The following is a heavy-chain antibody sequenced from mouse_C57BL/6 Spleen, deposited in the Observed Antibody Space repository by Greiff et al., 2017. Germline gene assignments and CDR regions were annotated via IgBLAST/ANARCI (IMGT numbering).Heavy chain of an antibody. CDR1: GYTFTDYN. J-gene: IGHJ4*01. V-gene: IGHV1-18*01. CDR3: ARSRDYDEGDAMDY. CDR2: INPNNGGT. Sequence: VQLQQSGPELVKPGASVKIPCKASGYTFTDYNMDWVKQSHGKSLEWIGDINPNNGGTIYNQKFKGKATLTVDKSSSTAYMELRSLTSEDTAVYYCARSRDYDEGDAMDYWGQGTSVTVSS. D-gene: IGHD2-4*01.